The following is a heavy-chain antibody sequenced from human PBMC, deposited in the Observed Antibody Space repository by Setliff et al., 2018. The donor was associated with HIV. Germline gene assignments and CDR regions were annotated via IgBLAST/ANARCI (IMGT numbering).Heavy chain of an antibody. CDR2: IRPKRKSSTT. Sequence: PGGSLSLSCAASGFTLSDHYMDWVRQAPGKGPEWFGRIRPKRKSSTTEYAASVKGRFTISRDDSKNSLYLQMNSLKSEDTAVYYCTRHVDSGTYMDVWGRGTTVTVSS. CDR3: TRHVDSGTYMDV. D-gene: IGHD5-18*01. CDR1: GFTLSDHY. J-gene: IGHJ6*03. V-gene: IGHV3-72*01.